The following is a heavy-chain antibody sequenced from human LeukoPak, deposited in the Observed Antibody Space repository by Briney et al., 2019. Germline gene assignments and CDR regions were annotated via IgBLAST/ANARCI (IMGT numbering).Heavy chain of an antibody. Sequence: SETLSLTCTVSGGSISSYYWSWIRQPPGKGLEWIGYIYYNGSTNYNPSLKSRVTISVDTSKNQFFLKRSALTAGATAVDYWARHDARGYNLDYWGQGTLVTVSS. CDR3: ARHDARGYNLDY. CDR1: GGSISSYY. CDR2: IYYNGST. J-gene: IGHJ4*02. V-gene: IGHV4-59*08. D-gene: IGHD5-12*01.